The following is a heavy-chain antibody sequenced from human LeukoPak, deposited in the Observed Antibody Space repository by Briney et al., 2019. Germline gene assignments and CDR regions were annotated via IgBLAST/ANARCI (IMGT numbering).Heavy chain of an antibody. CDR1: GFTFNDHA. D-gene: IGHD3-22*01. Sequence: PDRSLRLSCAASGFTFNDHAMYWVRQAPGKGLEWVSGINWNSDNIGYADSVKGRFTISRDDAKNSLFLQMNSLRTEDTALYYCARASYYYDTTGLGAVDIWGQGTMVTVSS. CDR2: INWNSDNI. CDR3: ARASYYYDTTGLGAVDI. J-gene: IGHJ3*02. V-gene: IGHV3-9*01.